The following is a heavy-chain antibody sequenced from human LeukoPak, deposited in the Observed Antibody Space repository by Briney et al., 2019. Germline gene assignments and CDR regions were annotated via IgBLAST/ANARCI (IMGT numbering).Heavy chain of an antibody. CDR1: GFTFSSYE. D-gene: IGHD1-26*01. CDR3: ARDQVAVGATQDY. J-gene: IGHJ4*02. CDR2: ISSSGSTI. V-gene: IGHV3-48*03. Sequence: GGSLRLSCAASGFTFSSYEMNWVRQAPGKGLEWVSYISSSGSTIYYADSVKGRFTISRDNAKNSLYLRMNSLRAEDTAVYYCARDQVAVGATQDYWGQGTLVTVSS.